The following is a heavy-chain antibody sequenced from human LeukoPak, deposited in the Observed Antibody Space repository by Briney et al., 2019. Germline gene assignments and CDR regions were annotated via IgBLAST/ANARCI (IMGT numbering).Heavy chain of an antibody. CDR3: ARGVVAATFYYYMDV. Sequence: ASVKVSCKASGYTFTGYYMHWVRQAPGQGLEWMGWINPNSGGTNYAQKFQGRVTMTRDTSISTAYMELNRLRSDDTAVYYCARGVVAATFYYYMDVWGKGTTVTVSS. CDR1: GYTFTGYY. V-gene: IGHV1-2*02. CDR2: INPNSGGT. D-gene: IGHD2-15*01. J-gene: IGHJ6*03.